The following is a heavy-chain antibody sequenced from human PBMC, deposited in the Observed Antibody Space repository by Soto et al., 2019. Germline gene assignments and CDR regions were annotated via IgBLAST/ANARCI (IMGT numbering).Heavy chain of an antibody. V-gene: IGHV4-31*03. D-gene: IGHD3-22*01. J-gene: IGHJ4*02. CDR2: IYYSGST. Sequence: SETLSLTCTVSGGSISSGGYYWSWIRQHPGKGLEWIGYIYYSGSTYYNPSLKSRVTISVDTSKNQFSLKLSSVTAADTAVYYCAGDGYDSSGSYIDYWGQGTLVTVSS. CDR1: GGSISSGGYY. CDR3: AGDGYDSSGSYIDY.